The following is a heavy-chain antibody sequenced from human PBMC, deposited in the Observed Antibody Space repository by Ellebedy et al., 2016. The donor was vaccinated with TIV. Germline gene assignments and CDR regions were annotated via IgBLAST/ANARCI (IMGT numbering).Heavy chain of an antibody. CDR1: GFTFSSYA. CDR3: AKDGDSIAVAGTFGFDP. CDR2: ISGSGGST. Sequence: GESLKISXAASGFTFSSYAISWVRQAPGKGLEWVSAISGSGGSTYYADSVKGRFTISRDNSKNTLYLQMNSLRAEDTAVYYCAKDGDSIAVAGTFGFDPWGQGTLVTVSS. D-gene: IGHD6-19*01. V-gene: IGHV3-23*01. J-gene: IGHJ5*02.